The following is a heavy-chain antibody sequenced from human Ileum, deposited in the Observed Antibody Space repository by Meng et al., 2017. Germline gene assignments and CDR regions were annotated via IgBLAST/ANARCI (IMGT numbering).Heavy chain of an antibody. CDR3: ARDLWGYDFFDY. CDR2: IGRSANTI. Sequence: SCEASGFTFSDYYMSWIRQAPGKGLEWVSYIGRSANTIYYADSVKGRFTISRDNAKNSLYLEMNSLRAEDTAVYYCARDLWGYDFFDYWGQGTLVTVSS. J-gene: IGHJ4*02. CDR1: GFTFSDYY. D-gene: IGHD3-3*01. V-gene: IGHV3-11*04.